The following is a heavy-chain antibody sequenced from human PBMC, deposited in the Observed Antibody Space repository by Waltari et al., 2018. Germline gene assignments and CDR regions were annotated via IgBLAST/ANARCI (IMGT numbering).Heavy chain of an antibody. CDR2: IYYSGST. D-gene: IGHD3-10*01. Sequence: QVQLQESGPGLVKPSQTLSLTCTVPGGSISSGGSYWSWIRQHPGKGLEWIGYIYYSGSTYYNPSLKSRVTISVDTSKNQFSLKLSSVTAADTAVYYCARAEPRGNAFDIWGQGTMVTVSS. CDR1: GGSISSGGSY. J-gene: IGHJ3*02. CDR3: ARAEPRGNAFDI. V-gene: IGHV4-31*03.